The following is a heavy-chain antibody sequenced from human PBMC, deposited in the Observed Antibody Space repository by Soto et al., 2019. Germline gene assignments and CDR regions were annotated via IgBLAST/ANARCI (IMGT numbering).Heavy chain of an antibody. CDR1: GGSISSYY. J-gene: IGHJ3*02. CDR3: ERGGGRDAFDI. V-gene: IGHV4-59*01. Sequence: SETLSLTCTVSGGSISSYYWSWIRQPPGKGLEWIGYIYYSGSTNYNPSLKSRVTISVDTSKNQFSLKLSSVTAADTAVYYCERGGGRDAFDIWGQGTMVTVSS. CDR2: IYYSGST. D-gene: IGHD3-16*01.